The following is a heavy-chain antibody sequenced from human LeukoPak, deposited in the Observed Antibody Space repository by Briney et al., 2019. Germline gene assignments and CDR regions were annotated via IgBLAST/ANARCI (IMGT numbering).Heavy chain of an antibody. D-gene: IGHD1-26*01. CDR2: INPNSGGT. CDR1: GYTFTGYY. CDR3: ARDYEGGSYYDLDY. J-gene: IGHJ4*02. Sequence: ASVKVSCKASGYTFTGYYMHWVRQAPGQGLEWMGWINPNSGGTNYAQKFQGRVTMTRDTSISTAYMELSSLRSDDTAVYYCARDYEGGSYYDLDYWGQGTLVTVSS. V-gene: IGHV1-2*02.